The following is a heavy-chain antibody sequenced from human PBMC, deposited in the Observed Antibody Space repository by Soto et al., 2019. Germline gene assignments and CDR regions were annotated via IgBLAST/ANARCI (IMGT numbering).Heavy chain of an antibody. J-gene: IGHJ4*02. CDR2: IFDSGTT. CDR1: GGSITSDYSC. CDR3: VRGPSGDKVHY. Sequence: PSETLSLTCTVSGGSITSDYSCWSWIRQPPGEGLEWIGRIFDSGTTYTNPSLRSQVAISLDTSKNHFSLTLSSVTAADTAVYYRVRGPSGDKVHYWGQGALVTVSS. V-gene: IGHV4-30-4*01. D-gene: IGHD7-27*01.